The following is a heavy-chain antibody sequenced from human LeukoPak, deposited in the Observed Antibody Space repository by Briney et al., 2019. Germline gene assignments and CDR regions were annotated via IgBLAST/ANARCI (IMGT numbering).Heavy chain of an antibody. CDR3: AREWARGWNDRPNDY. CDR1: GYTFTSYD. V-gene: IGHV1-8*01. J-gene: IGHJ4*02. Sequence: ASVKVSCKASGYTFTSYDTNWVRRATGQGLEWMGWMNPNSGNTGYAQKFQGRVTMTRNTSISTAYMELSSLRSEDTAVYYCAREWARGWNDRPNDYWGQGTLVTVSS. D-gene: IGHD1-1*01. CDR2: MNPNSGNT.